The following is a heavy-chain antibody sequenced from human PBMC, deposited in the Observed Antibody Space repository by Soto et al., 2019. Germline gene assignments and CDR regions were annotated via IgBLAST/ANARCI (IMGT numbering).Heavy chain of an antibody. CDR2: MYYSGST. J-gene: IGHJ4*02. Sequence: SETLSLTCTVSGGSISSYYWTWIRQPPGKGLEWIGYMYYSGSTYYNPSLETRVSISVDTSKNQFSLNLTSVTAADTAVYYCVNDGNPDWGQGTLVTVSS. V-gene: IGHV4-59*03. CDR1: GGSISSYY. CDR3: VNDGNPD. D-gene: IGHD1-26*01.